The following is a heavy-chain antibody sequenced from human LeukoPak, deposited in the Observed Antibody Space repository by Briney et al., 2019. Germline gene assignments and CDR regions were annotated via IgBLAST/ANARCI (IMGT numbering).Heavy chain of an antibody. CDR3: ARTGTIFGVVPHHESPSYGMDV. CDR2: IIPIFGTA. D-gene: IGHD3-3*01. Sequence: SVKVSCKASGGTFSSYAISWVRQAPGQGLEWMGGIIPIFGTANYAQKFQGRVTITADESTSTAYMELCSLRSEDTAVYYCARTGTIFGVVPHHESPSYGMDVWGQGTTVTVSS. CDR1: GGTFSSYA. V-gene: IGHV1-69*13. J-gene: IGHJ6*02.